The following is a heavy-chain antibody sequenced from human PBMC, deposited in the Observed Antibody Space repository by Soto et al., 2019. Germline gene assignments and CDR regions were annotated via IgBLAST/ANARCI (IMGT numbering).Heavy chain of an antibody. J-gene: IGHJ4*02. Sequence: EVQLVESGGGLVQPGGSLSLSRAASGFTFSNYWMTWVRQAPGKGLEWVANIKQDGSEKYYVDSVKGRSTIPRDNAKYSVYLLMESLRVGDTAVYYCARVEGGYYGSGSYGFDYWGQGSLVTVSS. D-gene: IGHD3-10*01. CDR2: IKQDGSEK. V-gene: IGHV3-7*01. CDR1: GFTFSNYW. CDR3: ARVEGGYYGSGSYGFDY.